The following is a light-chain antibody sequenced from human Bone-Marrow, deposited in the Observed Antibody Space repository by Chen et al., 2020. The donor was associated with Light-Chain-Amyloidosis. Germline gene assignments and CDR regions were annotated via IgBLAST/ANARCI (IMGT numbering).Light chain of an antibody. V-gene: IGKV1-39*01. Sequence: DIRLTQSPSSLSASVGDRVTITCRASQNIGTYLNWYQQKSGRAPKLLLSGAYNRQSGVPTRFGGAGSGTDFTLIITSLPPEDFATYYCQQSRTFRTFGQGTKVEVK. CDR2: GAY. J-gene: IGKJ1*01. CDR3: QQSRTFRT. CDR1: QNIGTY.